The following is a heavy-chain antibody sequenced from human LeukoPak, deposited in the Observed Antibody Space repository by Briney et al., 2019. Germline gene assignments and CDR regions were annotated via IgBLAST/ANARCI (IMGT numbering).Heavy chain of an antibody. CDR3: ARRANTAPPYYFDY. D-gene: IGHD5-18*01. Sequence: SETLSLTCTVSDASMSSYYWNWIRQPPGKGLEWIGYVYYSGGTNYNPSLKSRVTISLDTSKNQFSLKLSSVTAADTAVYYCARRANTAPPYYFDYWGQGTLVTVSS. J-gene: IGHJ4*02. V-gene: IGHV4-59*01. CDR2: VYYSGGT. CDR1: DASMSSYY.